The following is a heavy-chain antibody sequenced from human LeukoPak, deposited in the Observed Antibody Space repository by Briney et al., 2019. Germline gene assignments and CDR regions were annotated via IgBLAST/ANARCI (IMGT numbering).Heavy chain of an antibody. Sequence: SETLSLTCTVSGGSISGGSYYWSWIRQPAGKGLEWIGRIYPSGSTNYNPSLKSRVTMSVDTSKNQFSLNLSSVTAADTAVYYCARDARGWSGFDYWGQGTLVTVSS. CDR1: GGSISGGSYY. J-gene: IGHJ4*02. D-gene: IGHD3-3*01. V-gene: IGHV4-61*02. CDR2: IYPSGST. CDR3: ARDARGWSGFDY.